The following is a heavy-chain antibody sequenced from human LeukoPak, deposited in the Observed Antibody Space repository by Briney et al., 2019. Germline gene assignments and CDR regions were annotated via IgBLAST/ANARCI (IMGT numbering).Heavy chain of an antibody. CDR3: ARGFTAYYYDSSGYYTVGFDY. V-gene: IGHV1-2*02. D-gene: IGHD3-22*01. CDR1: GYTFTGYY. CDR2: INPNSGGT. Sequence: GASVKVSCKASGYTFTGYYMHWVRQAPGQGLEWMGWINPNSGGTNYAQKFQGRVTMTRDTSISTAYMELSRLRSDDTAVYYCARGFTAYYYDSSGYYTVGFDYWGQGTLVTVSS. J-gene: IGHJ4*02.